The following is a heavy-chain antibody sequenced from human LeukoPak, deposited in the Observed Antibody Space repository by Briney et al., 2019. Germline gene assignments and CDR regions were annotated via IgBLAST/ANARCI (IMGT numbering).Heavy chain of an antibody. CDR2: ISSTSSTI. D-gene: IGHD6-13*01. CDR1: GFTFSTYS. Sequence: GGSLRLSWAASGFTFSTYSMNWGRLAPGKGLEWVSYISSTSSTIYYADSVKGRFTISRNNAKNSLYLQMNSLRAEDTAVYYCARDALGSSWDNWFDPWGQGTLVTVSS. CDR3: ARDALGSSWDNWFDP. V-gene: IGHV3-48*04. J-gene: IGHJ5*02.